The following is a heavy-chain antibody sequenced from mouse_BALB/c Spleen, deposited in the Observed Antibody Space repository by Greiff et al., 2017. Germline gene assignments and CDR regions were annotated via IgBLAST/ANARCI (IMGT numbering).Heavy chain of an antibody. CDR1: GFTFSSFG. J-gene: IGHJ4*01. CDR3: ARSRAMDY. V-gene: IGHV5-17*02. Sequence: VESGGGLVQPGGSRKLSCAASGFTFSSFGMHWVRQAPEKGLEWVAYISSGSSTIYYADTVKGRFTISRDNPKNTLFLQMTSLRSEDTAMYYCARSRAMDYWGQGTSVTVSS. CDR2: ISSGSSTI.